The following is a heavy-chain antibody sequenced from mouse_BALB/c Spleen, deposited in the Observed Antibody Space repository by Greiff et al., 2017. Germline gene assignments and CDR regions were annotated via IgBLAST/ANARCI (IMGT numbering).Heavy chain of an antibody. Sequence: QVQLKESGPGLVAPSQSLSITCTVSGFSLTSYGVHWVRQTPGKGLEWLGVIWAGGSTNYNSAIMSRLSISKDNSKSQVFLKMNSLRTDDTAMYYGARDPEKYDGSNYWYFDVWGAGTTVTVSS. CDR3: ARDPEKYDGSNYWYFDV. CDR1: GFSLTSYG. CDR2: IWAGGST. J-gene: IGHJ1*01. D-gene: IGHD1-1*01. V-gene: IGHV2-9*02.